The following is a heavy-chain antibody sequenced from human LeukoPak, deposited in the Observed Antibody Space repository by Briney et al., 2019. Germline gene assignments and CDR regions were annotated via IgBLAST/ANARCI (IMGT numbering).Heavy chain of an antibody. CDR3: ARGGSGWYKYDS. CDR1: GFTFTNYA. CDR2: ISGSGGTT. J-gene: IGHJ4*02. D-gene: IGHD6-19*01. V-gene: IGHV3-23*01. Sequence: GGSLRLSCAASGFTFTNYAMIWVRQAPVKGLVWVAAISGSGGTTYYADSVKGRFTISRDNSKSTVSLQMGSLRAEDTALYYCARGGSGWYKYDSWGQGTLVSVSS.